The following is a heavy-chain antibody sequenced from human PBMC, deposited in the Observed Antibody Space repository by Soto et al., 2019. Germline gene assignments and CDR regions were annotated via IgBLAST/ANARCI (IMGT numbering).Heavy chain of an antibody. D-gene: IGHD6-6*01. CDR2: ISTYGGNT. V-gene: IGHV1-18*01. J-gene: IGHJ5*02. CDR1: GYTFFTYG. Sequence: ASVKVSCKASGYTFFTYGITWVRQAPGQGLEWMGWISTYGGNTDYAQKLQGRVTMTTDTSTRTAYVELRSLRSDDTAVYYCARKSSSSSWFDPWGQGTLVTVSS. CDR3: ARKSSSSSWFDP.